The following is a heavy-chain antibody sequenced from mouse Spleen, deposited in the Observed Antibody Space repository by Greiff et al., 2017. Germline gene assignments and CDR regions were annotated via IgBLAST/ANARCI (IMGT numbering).Heavy chain of an antibody. CDR1: GFHIKDDY. CDR3: TTFTTRYYFDY. J-gene: IGHJ2*01. Sequence: EVKLMESGAELVRPGASVKLSCTASGFHIKDDYMHWVKQRPEQGLEWIGWIDPENGDTEYASKFQGKATITADTSSNTAYLQLSSLTSEDTAVYYCTTFTTRYYFDYWGQGTTLTVSS. V-gene: IGHV14-4*01. CDR2: IDPENGDT. D-gene: IGHD2-12*01.